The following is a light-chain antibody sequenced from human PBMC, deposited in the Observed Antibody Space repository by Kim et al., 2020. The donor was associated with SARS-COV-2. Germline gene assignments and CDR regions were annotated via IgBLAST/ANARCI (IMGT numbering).Light chain of an antibody. J-gene: IGLJ3*02. CDR3: NCRDSSG. CDR1: SLRIYY. V-gene: IGLV3-19*01. CDR2: GKN. Sequence: AVSVALGQTVRITCQGDSLRIYYASWYQQKPGQAPVLVFYGKNSRPSGIPDRFSGSSSGNTASLTITGAQAEDEADYYCNCRDSSGFGGGTKVTVL.